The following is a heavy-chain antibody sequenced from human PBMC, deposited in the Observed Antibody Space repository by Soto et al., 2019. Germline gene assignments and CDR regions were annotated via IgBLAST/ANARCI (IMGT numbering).Heavy chain of an antibody. D-gene: IGHD3-10*01. CDR2: IYPGDSDT. Sequence: GESLKISCQTSGYSFTSYWIGWVRQMSGKGLEWMGIIYPGDSDTRYSPSFQGQVTISADKSISTAYLQWSSLKASDTAMYYCARHGTLGSGPRRWFDPWGQGTLVTVSS. CDR3: ARHGTLGSGPRRWFDP. J-gene: IGHJ5*02. V-gene: IGHV5-51*01. CDR1: GYSFTSYW.